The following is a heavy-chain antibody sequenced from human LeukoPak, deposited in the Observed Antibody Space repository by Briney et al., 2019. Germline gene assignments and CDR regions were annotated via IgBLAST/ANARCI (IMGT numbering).Heavy chain of an antibody. CDR3: ARTPQIAARPYYFDS. V-gene: IGHV4-34*01. Sequence: SETVSLTCSVSGGSISSYYWSWIRQPPGKGPEYIGEINHRGSTNYNPSLKSRVTVSVDTSKNQFSLNLTSVTAADTAVYYCARTPQIAARPYYFDSWGQGTLVTVSS. J-gene: IGHJ4*02. D-gene: IGHD6-6*01. CDR2: INHRGST. CDR1: GGSISSYY.